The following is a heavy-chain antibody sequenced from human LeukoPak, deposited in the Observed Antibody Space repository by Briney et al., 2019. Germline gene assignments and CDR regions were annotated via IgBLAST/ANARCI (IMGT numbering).Heavy chain of an antibody. D-gene: IGHD3-10*01. CDR2: ISSSGSTT. J-gene: IGHJ4*02. CDR3: AREMDGPYGSGSPLDY. V-gene: IGHV3-11*01. CDR1: GFTFREYY. Sequence: GGSLRLSCAASGFTFREYYMSWIRQAPGKGLEWVSYISSSGSTTYYADSVKGRFTISRDNAKNSLYLQMNSLRAEDTAVYYCAREMDGPYGSGSPLDYWGQGTLVTVSS.